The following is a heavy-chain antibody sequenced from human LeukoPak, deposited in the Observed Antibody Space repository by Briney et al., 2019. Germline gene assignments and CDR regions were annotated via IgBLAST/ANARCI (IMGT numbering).Heavy chain of an antibody. V-gene: IGHV4-34*01. CDR3: ARGPGGSSGWYYFDY. Sequence: SETLSLTCAVYGGSFSGYYWSWIRQPPGKGLEWIGEINHSGSTNYNPSLKSRVTISVDTSKNQFSLKLSSVTAADTAVYYCARGPGGSSGWYYFDYWGQGTLVTVSS. J-gene: IGHJ4*02. D-gene: IGHD6-19*01. CDR1: GGSFSGYY. CDR2: INHSGST.